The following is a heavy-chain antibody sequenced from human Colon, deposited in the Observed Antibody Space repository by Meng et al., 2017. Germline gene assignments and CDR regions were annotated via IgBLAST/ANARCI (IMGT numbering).Heavy chain of an antibody. J-gene: IGHJ5*02. CDR1: GGSFSSYY. D-gene: IGHD3-10*01. V-gene: IGHV4-34*01. CDR2: VSHTGDT. CDR3: ARRVRGVISWFDP. Sequence: QVQLQQWGGGLLKPSETLSLTCAESGGSFSSYYWSWIRQPPGKELEWIGKVSHTGDTNYNPSLDSRVTISVDTSKNHIFLKLSSVTAADTAVYYCARRVRGVISWFDPWGQGTLVTVSS.